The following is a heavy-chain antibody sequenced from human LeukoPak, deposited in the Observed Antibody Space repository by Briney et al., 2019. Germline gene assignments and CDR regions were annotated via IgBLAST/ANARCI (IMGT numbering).Heavy chain of an antibody. J-gene: IGHJ4*02. D-gene: IGHD2-2*02. V-gene: IGHV1-46*01. CDR1: GGTFSSYA. Sequence: GSSVKVSCKASGGTFSSYAISWVRQAPGQGLEWMGIINPSGGSTSYAQKFQGRVTMTRDTSTSTVYMELSSLRSEDTAVYYCARGARRVDIVVVPAAINEPGFDYWGQGTLVTVSS. CDR2: INPSGGST. CDR3: ARGARRVDIVVVPAAINEPGFDY.